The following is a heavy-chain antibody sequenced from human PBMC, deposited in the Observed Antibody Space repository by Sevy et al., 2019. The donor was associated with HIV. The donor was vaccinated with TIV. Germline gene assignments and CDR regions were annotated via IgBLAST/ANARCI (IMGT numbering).Heavy chain of an antibody. V-gene: IGHV3-30-3*01. CDR1: GFTFTNYA. CDR3: ARDLRPNYWYFDV. J-gene: IGHJ2*01. Sequence: GGSLRLSCAASGFTFTNYALHWICQAPGKGLEWVAIISYDGSSEYYADSVKGRFTISRDNSKNTLYLQMNSLRPDDTAVYYCARDLRPNYWYFDVWGRGTLVTVSS. CDR2: ISYDGSSE.